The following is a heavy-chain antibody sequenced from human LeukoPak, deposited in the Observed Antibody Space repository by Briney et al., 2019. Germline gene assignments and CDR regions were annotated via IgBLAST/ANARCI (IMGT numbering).Heavy chain of an antibody. J-gene: IGHJ4*02. CDR1: GGTFSSYA. V-gene: IGHV1-69*06. D-gene: IGHD2-2*01. CDR2: IIPIFGTA. CDR3: AREGVLLPDCSSTSCYGGSDY. Sequence: SVKVSCKASGGTFSSYAISWVRQAPGQGLEWMGGIIPIFGTASYAQKFQGRVTITADKSTSTAYMELRSLRSDDTAVYYCAREGVLLPDCSSTSCYGGSDYWGQGTLVTVSS.